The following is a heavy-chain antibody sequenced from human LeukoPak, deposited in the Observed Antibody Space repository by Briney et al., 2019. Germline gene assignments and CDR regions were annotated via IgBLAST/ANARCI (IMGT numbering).Heavy chain of an antibody. CDR2: IIENGGET. D-gene: IGHD6-13*01. V-gene: IGHV3-23*01. CDR1: GFTFNKFA. CDR3: AKDYEYNSNTWYFH. J-gene: IGHJ4*02. Sequence: PGGSLRLSCAASGFTFNKFAMSWVRQAPGKGLEWVSGIIENGGETYYAGSVRGRFTISRDNSKNTLYLQMNSLRAEDTAVYYCAKDYEYNSNTWYFHWGRGTLVSVSS.